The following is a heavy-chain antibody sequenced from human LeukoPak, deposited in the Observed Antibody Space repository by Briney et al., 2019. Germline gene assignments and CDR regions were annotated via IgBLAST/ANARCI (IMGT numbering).Heavy chain of an antibody. Sequence: PGGSLRLSCVTSGFTFSNYAMSWARQAPGKGLEWVSAISGSGGSTYYAGSAKGRVTISRDNSKNTLYLQMNSRRAEDTAVYYCTKGTIWLPFDYWGQGTLVTVSS. CDR1: GFTFSNYA. V-gene: IGHV3-23*01. CDR3: TKGTIWLPFDY. CDR2: ISGSGGST. J-gene: IGHJ4*02. D-gene: IGHD5-18*01.